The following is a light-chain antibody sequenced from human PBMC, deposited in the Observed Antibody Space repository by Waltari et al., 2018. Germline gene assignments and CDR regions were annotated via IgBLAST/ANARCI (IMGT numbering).Light chain of an antibody. CDR2: GAS. CDR3: QQRSNWPHT. Sequence: EIVLTQSPATLSLSPGERATLSCRASQRVSSYLAWYHHKPGQAPRRLIYGASNRATGIPARFSGSGSGTDFTLTISSLEPEDFAVYYCQQRSNWPHTFGQGTKLEIK. CDR1: QRVSSY. V-gene: IGKV3-11*01. J-gene: IGKJ2*01.